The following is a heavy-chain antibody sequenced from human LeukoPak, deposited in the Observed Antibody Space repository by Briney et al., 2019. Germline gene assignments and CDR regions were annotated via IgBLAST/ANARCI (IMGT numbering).Heavy chain of an antibody. CDR3: ARSDILTGYGVNY. Sequence: SETLSLTCTVSGGSISSYYWSWIRQPPGKGLEWIGYIYYSGSTNYNPSLKSRVTISVDTSKNQFSLKLSSVTAADTAVYYCARSDILTGYGVNYWGQGTLVTVSS. V-gene: IGHV4-59*01. CDR1: GGSISSYY. J-gene: IGHJ4*02. D-gene: IGHD3-9*01. CDR2: IYYSGST.